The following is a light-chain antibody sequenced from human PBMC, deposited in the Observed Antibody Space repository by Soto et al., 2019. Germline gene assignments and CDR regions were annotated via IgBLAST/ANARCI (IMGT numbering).Light chain of an antibody. Sequence: EIVMTQSPATLSVSPGERATLSCRASQSVSSNLAWYQQKPGQAPRLLIYGASTRATGIPARFTGSGSGTQVLLSLSSMQSEDVAVYYCQQYNNWLSWTFGQGTKVEIK. CDR2: GAS. CDR3: QQYNNWLSWT. V-gene: IGKV3-15*01. J-gene: IGKJ1*01. CDR1: QSVSSN.